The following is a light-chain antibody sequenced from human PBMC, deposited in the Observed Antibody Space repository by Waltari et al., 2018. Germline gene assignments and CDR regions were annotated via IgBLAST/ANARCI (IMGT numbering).Light chain of an antibody. Sequence: QLMLTQSPSASASLGASVKLTCTLSSGHSSYAIAWHQQQPEKGPRYLMKVNSDGSHIKGDGIPDRFSGSSSGAERCLTISSLQSEDEADYYCQTGGFGIWVFGGGTKLTVL. V-gene: IGLV4-69*01. CDR3: QTGGFGIWV. CDR1: SGHSSYA. CDR2: VNSDGSH. J-gene: IGLJ3*02.